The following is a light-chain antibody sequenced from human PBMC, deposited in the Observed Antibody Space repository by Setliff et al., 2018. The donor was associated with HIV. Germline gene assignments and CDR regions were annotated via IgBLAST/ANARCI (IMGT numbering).Light chain of an antibody. CDR2: DVN. CDR3: NSFTGTGTYV. V-gene: IGLV2-14*03. J-gene: IGLJ1*01. Sequence: SVLTQPASVSGSPGQSITISCTGTSSDVGVYKYVSWYQQHPGRAPKLIIYDVNSRPSGVSNRFSGSKSGNTASLTISGLQAEDEADYYCNSFTGTGTYVFGTGTKATVL. CDR1: SSDVGVYKY.